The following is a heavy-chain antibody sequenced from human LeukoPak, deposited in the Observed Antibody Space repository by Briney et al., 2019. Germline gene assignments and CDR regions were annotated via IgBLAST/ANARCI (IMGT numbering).Heavy chain of an antibody. D-gene: IGHD3-22*01. V-gene: IGHV4-59*12. Sequence: SETLSLTCTVSGGSISSYYWSWIRQPPGKGLEWIGYMYYTGTTNYNPSLKSRVTMSVDTSKNQFSLKLSSVTAADTAVYYCAREIGDYYDSSGYRTYYFDYWGQGTLVTVSS. CDR2: MYYTGTT. CDR3: AREIGDYYDSSGYRTYYFDY. J-gene: IGHJ4*02. CDR1: GGSISSYY.